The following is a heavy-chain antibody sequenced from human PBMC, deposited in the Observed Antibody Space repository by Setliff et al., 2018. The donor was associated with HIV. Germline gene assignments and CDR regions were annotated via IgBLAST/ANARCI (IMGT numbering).Heavy chain of an antibody. CDR1: GGSISSGSYY. V-gene: IGHV4-61*09. Sequence: LSLTCTVSGGSISSGSYYWSWIRQPAGKGLEWIGHIYTSGSTNYNPSLKSRVTISVDTSKNQFSLKLSSVTAADTAVYYCARLRGSAYAKARFFDYWGQGTLVTVSS. CDR3: ARLRGSAYAKARFFDY. J-gene: IGHJ4*02. D-gene: IGHD2-8*01. CDR2: IYTSGST.